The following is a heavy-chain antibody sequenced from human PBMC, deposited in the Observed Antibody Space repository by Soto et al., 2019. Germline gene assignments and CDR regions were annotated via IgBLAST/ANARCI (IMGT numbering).Heavy chain of an antibody. CDR2: IGTAGDT. CDR1: GFTFSGFD. V-gene: IGHV3-13*01. J-gene: IGHJ4*02. Sequence: GGSLRLSCEASGFTFSGFDMHWVRQPTGKGLEWVSSIGTAGDTYYAVSVKGRFTISRDNAKNSLSLQMNSLRAGDMAVYFCAKSQEIGTHFFDSWGQGTQVTVSS. D-gene: IGHD6-13*01. CDR3: AKSQEIGTHFFDS.